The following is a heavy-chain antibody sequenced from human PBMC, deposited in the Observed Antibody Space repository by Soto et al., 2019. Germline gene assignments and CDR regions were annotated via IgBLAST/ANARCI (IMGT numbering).Heavy chain of an antibody. CDR1: GGSISSGGYY. Sequence: SETLSLTCTVSGGSISSGGYYWSWIRQHPGKGLEWIGYIYYSGSTYYNPSLKSRVTISVDTSKNQFSLKLSSVTAADTAVYYWARGYFTRQSLDYWDQGALVTVSS. CDR2: IYYSGST. J-gene: IGHJ4*02. CDR3: ARGYFTRQSLDY. V-gene: IGHV4-31*03. D-gene: IGHD5-18*01.